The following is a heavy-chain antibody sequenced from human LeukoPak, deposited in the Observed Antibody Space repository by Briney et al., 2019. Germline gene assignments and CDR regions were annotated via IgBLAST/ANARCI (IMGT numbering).Heavy chain of an antibody. Sequence: SETLSLTCNVSGGSISSYYWSWIRQPPGKGLEWIGYIYYSGSTNYNPSLRSRVTISVDTSKHQLSLNLRSVTAADTAVYYCARHFDWLLTSFDPWGQGTLVTVSS. V-gene: IGHV4-59*08. J-gene: IGHJ5*02. CDR3: ARHFDWLLTSFDP. D-gene: IGHD3-9*01. CDR2: IYYSGST. CDR1: GGSISSYY.